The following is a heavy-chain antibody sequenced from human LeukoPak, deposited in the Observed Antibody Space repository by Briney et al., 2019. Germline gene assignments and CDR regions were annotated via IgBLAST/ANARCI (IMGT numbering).Heavy chain of an antibody. CDR1: GFTFDDYA. CDR3: AKDSSGWPLFDY. J-gene: IGHJ4*02. V-gene: IGHV3-9*03. D-gene: IGHD6-19*01. Sequence: GGSLRLSCAASGFTFDDYAMHWVRQAPGKGLEWVSGISWNSYSIGYADSVKGRFTISRDNAKNSLYLQMNSLRAEDMAFYYCAKDSSGWPLFDYWGQGTLVTVSS. CDR2: ISWNSYSI.